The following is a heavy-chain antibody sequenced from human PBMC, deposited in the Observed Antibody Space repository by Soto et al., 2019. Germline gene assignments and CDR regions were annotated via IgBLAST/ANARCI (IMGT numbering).Heavy chain of an antibody. V-gene: IGHV5-51*01. CDR2: IYPGDSDT. CDR3: ARQSKGYCSSTSCYSWFDP. CDR1: GYSFTSYW. J-gene: IGHJ5*02. D-gene: IGHD2-2*02. Sequence: PGESLKISWKGSGYSFTSYWIGWVLQMPGKGLEWMGIIYPGDSDTRYSPSFQGQVTISADKSISTAYLQWSSLKASDTAMYYCARQSKGYCSSTSCYSWFDPWGQGTLVTVSS.